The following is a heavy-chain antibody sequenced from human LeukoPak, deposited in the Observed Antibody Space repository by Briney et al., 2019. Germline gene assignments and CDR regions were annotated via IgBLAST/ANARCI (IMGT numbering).Heavy chain of an antibody. D-gene: IGHD3-16*01. CDR3: ARERLGGGAFDI. CDR2: IWYDGSNK. J-gene: IGHJ3*02. CDR1: GXTFSSYG. V-gene: IGHV3-33*01. Sequence: GGSLRLSWAASGXTFSSYGMRWVRQAPGKGLEWVAVIWYDGSNKFYADSVKGRFTISRDNSKNTLFLQMNILRAEDTAVYYCARERLGGGAFDIWGQGTMVTVSS.